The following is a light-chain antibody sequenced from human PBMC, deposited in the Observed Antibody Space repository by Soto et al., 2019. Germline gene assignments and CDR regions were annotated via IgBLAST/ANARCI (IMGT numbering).Light chain of an antibody. J-gene: IGLJ1*01. CDR1: SSDVGGYKY. CDR2: HVI. CDR3: SSYASSSTLYV. Sequence: QSALTQPASASGSPGQSITISCTGTSSDVGGYKYVSWYQQHPGKAPKLMIYHVINRPSGVSNRFSGSKSGNTASLTISGLQAEDEADYYCSSYASSSTLYVFGAGTKVTVL. V-gene: IGLV2-14*03.